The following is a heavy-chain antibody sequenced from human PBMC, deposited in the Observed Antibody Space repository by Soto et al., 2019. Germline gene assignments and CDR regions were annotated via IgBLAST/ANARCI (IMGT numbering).Heavy chain of an antibody. D-gene: IGHD1-1*01. CDR2: IYYTGNT. CDR3: ASGHDAYKVRY. CDR1: GGSISSGGTGSY. V-gene: IGHV4-31*03. J-gene: IGHJ4*02. Sequence: QVQLQESGPGLVKPSQTLSLTCTVSGGSISSGGTGSYWTWIRQLPGKGLEWIGSIYYTGNTYYIPSPKSRPTISIDKSENQLSLKLTSVTAAATAVYFCASGHDAYKVRYWGQGTLVTVSS.